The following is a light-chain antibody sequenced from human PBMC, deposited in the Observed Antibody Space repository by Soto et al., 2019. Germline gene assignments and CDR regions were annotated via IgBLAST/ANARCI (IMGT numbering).Light chain of an antibody. CDR3: QQRTNWPLT. V-gene: IGKV3-11*01. J-gene: IGKJ4*02. Sequence: EIVLTQSPATLSLSPGERATLSCRASQSVGNNLAWYQQKPGQPPRLLIYDTSSRATGIPARFSGSGSGTDFTLTISSLEPEDFAVYYGQQRTNWPLTFGGGTKVEIK. CDR1: QSVGNN. CDR2: DTS.